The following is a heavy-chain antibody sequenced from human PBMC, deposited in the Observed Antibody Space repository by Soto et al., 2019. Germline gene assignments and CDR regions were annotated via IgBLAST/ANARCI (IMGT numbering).Heavy chain of an antibody. CDR3: ARVPVGFLEWLFMGRGDFDY. CDR1: GCTFSSYW. V-gene: IGHV3-74*01. CDR2: INSDGSST. J-gene: IGHJ4*02. D-gene: IGHD3-3*01. Sequence: GGSLRLSCAASGCTFSSYWMHWVRQAPGKGLVWVSRINSDGSSTSYADSVKGRFTISRDNAKNTLYLQMNSLRAEDTAVYYCARVPVGFLEWLFMGRGDFDYWGQGTLVTVSS.